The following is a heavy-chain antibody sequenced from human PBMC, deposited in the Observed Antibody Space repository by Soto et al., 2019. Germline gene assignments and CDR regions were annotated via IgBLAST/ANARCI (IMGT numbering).Heavy chain of an antibody. Sequence: QVQLVESGGGVVQPGRSLRLSCAASGFTFSSYGMHWVRQAPGKGLEWVAVIWYDGSNKYYADSVKGRFTISRDNSKNTLYLQMNSLRAEDTAVYYCARDPNIVATILVPPDYWGQGTLFTVSS. V-gene: IGHV3-33*01. CDR1: GFTFSSYG. CDR3: ARDPNIVATILVPPDY. J-gene: IGHJ4*02. CDR2: IWYDGSNK. D-gene: IGHD5-12*01.